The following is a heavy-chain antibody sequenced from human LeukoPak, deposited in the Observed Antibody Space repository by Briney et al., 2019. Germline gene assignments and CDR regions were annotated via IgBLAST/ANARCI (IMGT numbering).Heavy chain of an antibody. CDR1: GFTFSSYW. J-gene: IGHJ6*02. CDR2: IKQDGSEK. D-gene: IGHD5-12*01. CDR3: ARQSRLRSNTQYYYCGMDV. V-gene: IGHV3-7*03. Sequence: GGSLRLSCAASGFTFSSYWMGWVRQAPGKGLEWVANIKQDGSEKYYVDSVKGRFTISRDNAKNSLYLQMNSLRAEDTAVYYCARQSRLRSNTQYYYCGMDVWGQGTTVTVSS.